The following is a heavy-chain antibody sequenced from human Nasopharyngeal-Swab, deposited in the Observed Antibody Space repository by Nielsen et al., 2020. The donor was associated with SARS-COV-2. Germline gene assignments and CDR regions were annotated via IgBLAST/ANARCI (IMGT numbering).Heavy chain of an antibody. D-gene: IGHD3-3*01. V-gene: IGHV1-69*05. CDR2: IIPIFGTA. CDR3: ARASYYDFWSGPTLPSDY. J-gene: IGHJ4*02. Sequence: SVKVSCKASGGTFSSYAISWVRQAPGQGLEWMGGIIPIFGTANYAQKFQGRVTMTRDTSTSTVYMELSSLRSEDTAVYYCARASYYDFWSGPTLPSDYWGQGTLVTVSS. CDR1: GGTFSSYA.